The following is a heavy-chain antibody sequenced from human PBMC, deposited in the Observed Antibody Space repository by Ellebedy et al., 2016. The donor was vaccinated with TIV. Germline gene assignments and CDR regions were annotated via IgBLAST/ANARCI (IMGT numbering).Heavy chain of an antibody. V-gene: IGHV4-59*01. J-gene: IGHJ3*02. Sequence: SETLSLTCTVSGGSISGFYWSWIRQPPGKGLEWLGYVYSNGVTNFDPSLKGRVTLSVDTTRNQFSLKLTSVTAADTAVYYCARTNAFDIWGRGTMVAVSS. CDR3: ARTNAFDI. CDR1: GGSISGFY. CDR2: VYSNGVT.